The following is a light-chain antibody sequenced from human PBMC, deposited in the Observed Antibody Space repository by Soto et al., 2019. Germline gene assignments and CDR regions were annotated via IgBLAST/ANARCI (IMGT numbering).Light chain of an antibody. V-gene: IGKV1-8*01. CDR1: QGINSY. J-gene: IGKJ1*01. CDR3: QQYYSYPQT. Sequence: AIRMTQSASSFSASPGDRVTITCRASQGINSYLAWYQQKPGKAPKLLIYAASTLQSGVPSRFSGSGSGTDFTLTISCLQSEDFATYYCQQYYSYPQTFGQGTKVDIK. CDR2: AAS.